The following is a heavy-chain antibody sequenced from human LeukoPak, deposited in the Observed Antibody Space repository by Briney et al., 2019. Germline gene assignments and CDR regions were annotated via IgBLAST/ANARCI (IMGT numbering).Heavy chain of an antibody. CDR2: INWNGGST. CDR3: ARSAEDSSGWRFDY. J-gene: IGHJ4*02. CDR1: GFTFDDYG. V-gene: IGHV3-20*04. Sequence: PVGSLRLSCAASGFTFDDYGMSWVRQAPGKGLEWVSGINWNGGSTGYADSVKGRFTISRDNAKNSLYLQMNSLRAEDTAVYYCARSAEDSSGWRFDYWGQGTLVTVSS. D-gene: IGHD6-19*01.